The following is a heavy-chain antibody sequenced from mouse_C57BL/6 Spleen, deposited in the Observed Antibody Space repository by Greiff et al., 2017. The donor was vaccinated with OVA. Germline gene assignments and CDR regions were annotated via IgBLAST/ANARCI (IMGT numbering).Heavy chain of an antibody. CDR3: TRSYGISYGY. D-gene: IGHD1-1*01. Sequence: VQLQQSGAELVRPGASVTLSCKASGFTFTDYEMHWVKQTPVHGLEWIGAIDPETGGTAYNQKFTGKAILTADKSSSTAYMELRSLTSEDSAVYYCTRSYGISYGYWGQGTTLTVSS. J-gene: IGHJ2*01. CDR1: GFTFTDYE. CDR2: IDPETGGT. V-gene: IGHV1-15*01.